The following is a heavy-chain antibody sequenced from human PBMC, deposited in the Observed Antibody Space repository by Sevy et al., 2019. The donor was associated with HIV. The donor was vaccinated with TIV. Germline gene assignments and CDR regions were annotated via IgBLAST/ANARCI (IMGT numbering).Heavy chain of an antibody. CDR2: IWCDGSSK. D-gene: IGHD3-22*01. J-gene: IGHJ4*02. CDR1: GFSFSNYG. Sequence: GGSLRLSCAASGFSFSNYGMHWVRQAPGKGLEWVALIWCDGSSKYYAHSVKGRLTISRDNSKNTLSLQMNSLRTEDTAVYYCARGADYFDSSGANFEYWGQGTLVTVSS. CDR3: ARGADYFDSSGANFEY. V-gene: IGHV3-33*01.